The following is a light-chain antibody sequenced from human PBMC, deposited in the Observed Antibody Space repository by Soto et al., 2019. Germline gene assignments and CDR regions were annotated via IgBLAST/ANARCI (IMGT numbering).Light chain of an antibody. CDR2: EGS. CDR3: CSYAGRSTYV. CDR1: NSDVGSYNL. J-gene: IGLJ1*01. V-gene: IGLV2-23*01. Sequence: HSALTQPASVSGSPGQSITISCTGANSDVGSYNLVSWYQQHPGKAPKFMIYEGSKRPSGVSIRFSGSKSGNTASLTISGLQAEDEADYYCCSYAGRSTYVFGTGTKVTVL.